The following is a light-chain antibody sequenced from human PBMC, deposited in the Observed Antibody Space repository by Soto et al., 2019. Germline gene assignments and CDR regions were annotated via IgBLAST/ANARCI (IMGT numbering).Light chain of an antibody. CDR2: GAS. CDR1: QSVSSNY. Sequence: EIVLTQSPGTLSLSPGERATLSCRAIQSVSSNYLAWYQQKPGQAPRLLIYGASSRATGIPDRFSGSGSGTDFTLTISRLEPEDFAVYYCQQYHNWPPITFGQGTRLEIK. V-gene: IGKV3-20*01. J-gene: IGKJ5*01. CDR3: QQYHNWPPIT.